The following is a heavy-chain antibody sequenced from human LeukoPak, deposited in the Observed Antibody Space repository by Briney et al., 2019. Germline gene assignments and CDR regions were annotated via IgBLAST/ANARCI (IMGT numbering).Heavy chain of an antibody. CDR1: GGSFSGYY. CDR2: INHSGST. CDR3: ARKGWSDP. V-gene: IGHV4-34*01. J-gene: IGHJ5*02. Sequence: SETLSLTCAVYGGSFSGYYWSWIRQPPGKGLEWIGEINHSGSTNYNPSLKSRVTISVDTSKNQFSLKLSSVTAADTAVYYCARKGWSDPWGQGTLVTVSS.